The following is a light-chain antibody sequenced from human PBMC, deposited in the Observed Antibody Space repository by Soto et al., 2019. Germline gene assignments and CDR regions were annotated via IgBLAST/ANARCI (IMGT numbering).Light chain of an antibody. Sequence: EIVMTQSSATVSVSPGERATLSCWASQSVSSNLAWYQQRPGQAPRLIIYGASTRATGIPARFSGSGSGKEFTLTISSMQSEDLAVYYCQKYNNWPRTFGQGTKVEIK. CDR3: QKYNNWPRT. CDR2: GAS. V-gene: IGKV3-15*01. J-gene: IGKJ1*01. CDR1: QSVSSN.